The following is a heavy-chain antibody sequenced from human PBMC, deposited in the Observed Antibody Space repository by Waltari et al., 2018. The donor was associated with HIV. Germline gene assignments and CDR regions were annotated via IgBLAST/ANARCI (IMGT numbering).Heavy chain of an antibody. D-gene: IGHD3-22*01. CDR1: GFTFSSYS. CDR3: ARDPGGNYDSFAFDI. V-gene: IGHV3-21*01. CDR2: ISGSPSYR. J-gene: IGHJ3*02. Sequence: EVQLVESGGGLVKPGGSLRLSCATSGFTFSSYSMNWVRQAPGKGLEWVSSISGSPSYRYYADSGKGRFTISRDNAKNSLYLQMNSLRAEDTAVYYCARDPGGNYDSFAFDIWGQGTMVTVSS.